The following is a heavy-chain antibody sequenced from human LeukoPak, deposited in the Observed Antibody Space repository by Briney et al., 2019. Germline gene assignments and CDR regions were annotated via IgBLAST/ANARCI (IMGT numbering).Heavy chain of an antibody. D-gene: IGHD6-19*01. CDR2: ISYDGSNK. J-gene: IGHJ4*02. CDR1: GFTFSSYA. CDR3: ASGRVAVASSSLDY. Sequence: GGSLRLSCAASGFTFSSYAMHWVRQAPGKGLEWVAVISYDGSNKYYADSVKGRFTISRDNSKNTLYLQMNSLRAEDTAVYYCASGRVAVASSSLDYWGQGTLVTVSS. V-gene: IGHV3-30*04.